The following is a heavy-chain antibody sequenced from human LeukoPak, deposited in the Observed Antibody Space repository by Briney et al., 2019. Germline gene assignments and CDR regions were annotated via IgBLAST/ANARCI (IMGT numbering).Heavy chain of an antibody. CDR1: GFTFSSYA. CDR3: ATHRSSSWYRGYFDY. Sequence: GGSLRLSCAASGFTFSSYAMSWVRQAPGKGLEWVSATSGSGGSTYYADSVKGRFTISRDNSKNTLYLQMNSLRAEDTAVYYCATHRSSSWYRGYFDYWGQGTLVTVSS. D-gene: IGHD6-13*01. J-gene: IGHJ4*02. V-gene: IGHV3-23*01. CDR2: TSGSGGST.